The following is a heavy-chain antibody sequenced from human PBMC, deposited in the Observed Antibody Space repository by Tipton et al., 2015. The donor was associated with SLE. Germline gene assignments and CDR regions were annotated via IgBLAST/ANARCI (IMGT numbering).Heavy chain of an antibody. V-gene: IGHV3-21*01. CDR1: GFTFSSYT. Sequence: SLRLSCAASGFTFSSYTMNWVRQAPGKGLEWVASISGDSSYKFYADSLKGRFTISRDNAKNSLYLQANSLRVDDTAVYYCARDFQTPFDYWGQGTLVTVSS. CDR3: ARDFQTPFDY. CDR2: ISGDSSYK. J-gene: IGHJ4*02.